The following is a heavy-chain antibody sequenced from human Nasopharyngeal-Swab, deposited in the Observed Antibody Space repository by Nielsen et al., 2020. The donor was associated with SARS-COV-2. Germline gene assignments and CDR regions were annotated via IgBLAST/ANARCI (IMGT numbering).Heavy chain of an antibody. Sequence: SETLSLTCTVPGGSIVSHYWNWIRLSPGKGLEWIGYIYYTEITKYNPSLGSRVTMSGDTSKNQVYLKLESLTAADTAVYYCARGPYSRSSLWVHWGQGTLVTVSS. CDR3: ARGPYSRSSLWVH. CDR2: IYYTEIT. V-gene: IGHV4-59*11. J-gene: IGHJ4*02. D-gene: IGHD6-6*01. CDR1: GGSIVSHY.